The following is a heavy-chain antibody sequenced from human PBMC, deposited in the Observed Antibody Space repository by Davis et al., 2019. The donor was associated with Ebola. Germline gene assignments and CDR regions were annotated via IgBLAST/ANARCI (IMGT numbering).Heavy chain of an antibody. CDR2: INHSGST. V-gene: IGHV4-34*01. J-gene: IGHJ6*02. D-gene: IGHD3-16*01. CDR3: ASLGGGVGPPYYYYGMDV. Sequence: SETLSLTCAVYGGSFSGYYWSWIRQPPGKGLEWIGEINHSGSTNYNPSLKSRVTISVDTSKNQFSMKLSSVTAADTAVYYCASLGGGVGPPYYYYGMDVWGQGTTVTVSS. CDR1: GGSFSGYY.